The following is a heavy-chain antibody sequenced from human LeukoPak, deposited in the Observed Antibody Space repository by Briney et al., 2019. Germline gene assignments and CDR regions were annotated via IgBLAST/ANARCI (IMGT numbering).Heavy chain of an antibody. J-gene: IGHJ4*02. CDR3: ARGTGGVPAAGFFDY. CDR2: ISYDGSNK. CDR1: GFTFSSYA. D-gene: IGHD2-2*01. Sequence: PGRSLRLSCAASGFTFSSYAMHWVRQAPGKGLEWVAVISYDGSNKYYADSVKGRFTISRDNSKNTLYLQMNSLIAEDTAVYYCARGTGGVPAAGFFDYWGQGTLVTVSS. V-gene: IGHV3-30*01.